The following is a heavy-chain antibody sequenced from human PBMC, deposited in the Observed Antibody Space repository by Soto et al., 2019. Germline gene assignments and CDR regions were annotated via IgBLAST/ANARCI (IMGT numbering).Heavy chain of an antibody. CDR1: GGSISSYY. V-gene: IGHV4-59*01. D-gene: IGHD3-10*01. J-gene: IGHJ6*02. Sequence: SETLSLTCTVSGGSISSYYWSWIRQPPGKGLEWIGYIYYSGSTNYNPSLKSRVTISVDTSKNQFSLKLSSVTAADTAVYYCARMTYYYGSGSYTGYYGMDVWGQGTTVTVPS. CDR3: ARMTYYYGSGSYTGYYGMDV. CDR2: IYYSGST.